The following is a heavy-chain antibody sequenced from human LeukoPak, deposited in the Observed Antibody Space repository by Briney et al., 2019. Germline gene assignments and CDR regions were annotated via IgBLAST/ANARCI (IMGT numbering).Heavy chain of an antibody. Sequence: ASVKVSCKASGYTFTSYGISWVRQAPGQGLEWMGWISAYNGNTNYAQKLQGRVTMTTDTSTSTAYMELRSLRSDDTAVYYCARERRGLWDILTGTYYYYMDVWGKGTTVTVSS. J-gene: IGHJ6*03. V-gene: IGHV1-18*01. CDR2: ISAYNGNT. CDR3: ARERRGLWDILTGTYYYYMDV. CDR1: GYTFTSYG. D-gene: IGHD3-9*01.